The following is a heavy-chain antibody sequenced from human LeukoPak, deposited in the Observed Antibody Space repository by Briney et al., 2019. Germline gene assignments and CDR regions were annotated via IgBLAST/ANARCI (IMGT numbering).Heavy chain of an antibody. CDR1: GFTFSNSG. CDR2: ISYDGSNK. Sequence: GGSLRLSCVASGFTFSNSGLSFSNSWMHWVRQAPGKGLEWVAVISYDGSNKYYADSVKGRFTISRDNSKNTLYLQMNSLRAEDTAVYYCAKDRCTNGVCYTFDYYGMDVWGQGTTVTVSS. V-gene: IGHV3-30-3*01. CDR3: AKDRCTNGVCYTFDYYGMDV. J-gene: IGHJ6*02. D-gene: IGHD2-8*01.